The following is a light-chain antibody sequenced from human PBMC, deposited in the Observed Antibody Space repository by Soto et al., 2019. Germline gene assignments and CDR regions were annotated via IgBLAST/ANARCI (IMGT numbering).Light chain of an antibody. Sequence: DIQMTQSPSTLSGSVGGRVTITCRASQTISSWLAWYQQKPGKAPKLLIYKASSLGSGAPSRFSGSGSGTEFTLTISSLQPDDFATYYCQQYNSYWTFGQGTKVDTK. J-gene: IGKJ1*01. CDR1: QTISSW. V-gene: IGKV1-5*03. CDR2: KAS. CDR3: QQYNSYWT.